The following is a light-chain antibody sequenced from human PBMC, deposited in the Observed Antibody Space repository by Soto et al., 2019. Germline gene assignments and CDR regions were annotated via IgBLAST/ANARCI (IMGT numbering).Light chain of an antibody. Sequence: QSVLTQPPSVSGAPGQRVTISCTGSSSNIGAGYDVHWYQQLPGTAPKLLIYGDSNRPSGVPDRFSGSKSGTSASLAITGLQAEEEAAYYCQSYDSGLSVVFGGGTKLTVL. CDR3: QSYDSGLSVV. V-gene: IGLV1-40*01. CDR2: GDS. CDR1: SSNIGAGYD. J-gene: IGLJ2*01.